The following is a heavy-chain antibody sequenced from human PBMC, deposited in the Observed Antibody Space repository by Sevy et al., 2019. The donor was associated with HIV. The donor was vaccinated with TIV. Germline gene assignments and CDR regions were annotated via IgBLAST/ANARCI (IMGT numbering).Heavy chain of an antibody. CDR3: ASRHYYGSGSYPDS. D-gene: IGHD3-10*01. J-gene: IGHJ4*02. V-gene: IGHV3-15*01. CDR2: IKSTTDGGTI. CDR1: GFTFGNAW. Sequence: GGSLKLSCAASGFTFGNAWMSWVRQAPGKGLEWVGRIKSTTDGGTIDYAAPVKGRFSISRDDSKNTLYLQMNSLKIEDTAVYYCASRHYYGSGSYPDSWGQGILVTVSS.